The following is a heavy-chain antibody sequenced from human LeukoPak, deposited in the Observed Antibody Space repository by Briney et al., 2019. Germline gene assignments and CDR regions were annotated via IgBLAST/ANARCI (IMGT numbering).Heavy chain of an antibody. Sequence: PGRSLRLSCAASGFTFSGYTMHWVRQAPGKGLEWVAVISYDGSNKYYADSVKGRFTISRDNSKNTLYLQMNSLRAEDTAVYYCGRTDLGELSLRFDYWGQGTLVTVSS. CDR2: ISYDGSNK. CDR3: GRTDLGELSLRFDY. J-gene: IGHJ4*02. CDR1: GFTFSGYT. D-gene: IGHD3-16*02. V-gene: IGHV3-30-3*01.